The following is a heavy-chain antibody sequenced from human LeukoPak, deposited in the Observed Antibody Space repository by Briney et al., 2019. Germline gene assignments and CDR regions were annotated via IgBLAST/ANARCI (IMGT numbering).Heavy chain of an antibody. Sequence: ASVKVSCKASGYAFTSYAMHWVRQAPGQRLEWMGWINAGNGNTKYSQKFQGRVTITRDTSASTAYMELSSLRSEDTAVYYCARDGFGGQQLVHDYWGQGTLVTVSS. CDR3: ARDGFGGQQLVHDY. D-gene: IGHD6-13*01. V-gene: IGHV1-3*01. CDR1: GYAFTSYA. CDR2: INAGNGNT. J-gene: IGHJ4*02.